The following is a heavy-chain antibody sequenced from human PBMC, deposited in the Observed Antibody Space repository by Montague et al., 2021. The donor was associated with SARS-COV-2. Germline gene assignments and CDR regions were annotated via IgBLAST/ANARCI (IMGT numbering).Heavy chain of an antibody. CDR2: IDWDDDK. V-gene: IGHV2-70*01. CDR1: GFSLSTSGMC. D-gene: IGHD3-9*01. J-gene: IGHJ4*02. CDR3: ARSHYDILTDYYTVFDY. Sequence: PALVKPTQTLTLTCTFSGFSLSTSGMCVSWIRQPPGKALEWLALIDWDDDKYYSTSLKTRLTISKDTSKNQVVLTMTNMDPVDTATYYCARSHYDILTDYYTVFDYWGQGTLVTVSS.